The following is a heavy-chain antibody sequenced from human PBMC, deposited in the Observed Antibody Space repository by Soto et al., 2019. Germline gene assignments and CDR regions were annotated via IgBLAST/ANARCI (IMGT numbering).Heavy chain of an antibody. Sequence: QVQLQESGPGLVKPSGTLSLTCAVSGGSISSSNWWSWVRQPPGKGLEWIGEIYHSGSTNYNPSLKSRVTLSVDKSKNQFSLKLSSVTAADTAVYYCARDLGYYDSSGYYGYWGQGTLVTVSS. J-gene: IGHJ4*02. V-gene: IGHV4-4*02. CDR2: IYHSGST. D-gene: IGHD3-22*01. CDR1: GGSISSSNW. CDR3: ARDLGYYDSSGYYGY.